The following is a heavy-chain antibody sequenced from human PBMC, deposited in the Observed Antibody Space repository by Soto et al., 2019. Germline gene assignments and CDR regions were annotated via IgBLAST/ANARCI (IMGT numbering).Heavy chain of an antibody. CDR2: INPNSGNI. CDR3: ARGRASGSYYLLDY. V-gene: IGHV1-8*01. Sequence: ASLKVSCKASGDTFTTYDINWVRQATGHGLEWMGWINPNSGNIGYAQRFQGRVTMTRDTAIRTAYMEVSSLRSDDTAVYYCARGRASGSYYLLDYWGQGTLVTVSS. J-gene: IGHJ4*02. CDR1: GDTFTTYD. D-gene: IGHD3-10*01.